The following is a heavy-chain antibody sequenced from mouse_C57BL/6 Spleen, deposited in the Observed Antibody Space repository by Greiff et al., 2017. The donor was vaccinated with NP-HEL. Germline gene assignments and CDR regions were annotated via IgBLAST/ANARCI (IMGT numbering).Heavy chain of an antibody. CDR1: GYAFSSYW. J-gene: IGHJ3*01. Sequence: VKLVESGAELVKPGASVKISCKASGYAFSSYWMNWVKQRPGKGLEWIGQIYPGDGDTNYNGKFKGKATLTADKSSSTAYMQLSSLTSEDSAVYFCARGETGTAWFAYWGQGTLVTVSA. CDR2: IYPGDGDT. V-gene: IGHV1-80*01. D-gene: IGHD4-1*01. CDR3: ARGETGTAWFAY.